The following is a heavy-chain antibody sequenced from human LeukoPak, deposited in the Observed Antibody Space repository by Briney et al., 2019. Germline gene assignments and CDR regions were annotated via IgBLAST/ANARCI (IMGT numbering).Heavy chain of an antibody. CDR1: GYTFTSYG. J-gene: IGHJ6*04. CDR2: ISAYNGNT. CDR3: KQKTAYDILTGYYYYGMDV. V-gene: IGHV1-18*04. D-gene: IGHD3-9*01. Sequence: GASVRVSCKASGYTFTSYGISWVRQAPGQGLELIGWISAYNGNTNYAQKLQGRVTMTTDTSTSTAYMELRSLRSDDTAVFFCKQKTAYDILTGYYYYGMDVWGKGTTVTVSS.